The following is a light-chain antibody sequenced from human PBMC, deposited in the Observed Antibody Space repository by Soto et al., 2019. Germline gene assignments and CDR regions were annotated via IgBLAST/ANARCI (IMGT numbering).Light chain of an antibody. Sequence: QSALAQPASVSGSPGQSITISCAGSSSDLGSYDLVSWYQQHPGRAPKLIIYEGSKRPSGVSDRFSGAKSAYTASLPLSRLQPDGGADYYCSSDAGSSTWVLGGGTKLTV. CDR1: SSDLGSYDL. CDR2: EGS. V-gene: IGLV2-23*01. CDR3: SSDAGSSTWV. J-gene: IGLJ3*02.